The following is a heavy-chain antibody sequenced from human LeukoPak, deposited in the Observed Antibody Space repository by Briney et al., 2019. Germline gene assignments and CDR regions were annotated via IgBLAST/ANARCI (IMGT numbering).Heavy chain of an antibody. V-gene: IGHV1-46*01. CDR1: GYTFTIYY. J-gene: IGHJ6*03. D-gene: IGHD3-10*01. Sequence: ASVKVSCKASGYTFTIYYIRWVRQAPGQGLEWMGLINACGGSTNYAQKFQGRVTMTRDTSTSTVYMELSSLRSEDTAVYYCARGPRITLIRGGQWYYYMDVWVKGSTVTISS. CDR2: INACGGST. CDR3: ARGPRITLIRGGQWYYYMDV.